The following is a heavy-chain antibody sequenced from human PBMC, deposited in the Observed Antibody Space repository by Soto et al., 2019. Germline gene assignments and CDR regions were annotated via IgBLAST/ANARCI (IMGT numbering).Heavy chain of an antibody. Sequence: EVQLLESGGGLVQPGGSLRLSCAASGFTFSSYAMSWVRQAPGKGLEWVSAISGSGGSTYYADSVKDRFTISRDNSKNKLYLQMNSLRAEDTAVYYCAKVDYYDSSGYSSYYYGMDVWGQGTTVTVSS. CDR3: AKVDYYDSSGYSSYYYGMDV. CDR2: ISGSGGST. D-gene: IGHD3-22*01. V-gene: IGHV3-23*01. J-gene: IGHJ6*02. CDR1: GFTFSSYA.